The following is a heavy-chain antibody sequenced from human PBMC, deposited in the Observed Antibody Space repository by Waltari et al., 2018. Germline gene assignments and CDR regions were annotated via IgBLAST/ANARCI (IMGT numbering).Heavy chain of an antibody. V-gene: IGHV4-39*07. CDR2: IYYIGST. Sequence: QLQLQESGPGLVKPSETLSLTCTVSGGSISSSSYYWGWIRQPPGKGLEWIGSIYYIGSTYYNPSLKSRVTISVDTSKNQFSLKLSSVTAADTAVYYCARDSHVVVVAATLVWGQGTLVTVSS. CDR3: ARDSHVVVVAATLV. CDR1: GGSISSSSYY. D-gene: IGHD2-15*01. J-gene: IGHJ4*02.